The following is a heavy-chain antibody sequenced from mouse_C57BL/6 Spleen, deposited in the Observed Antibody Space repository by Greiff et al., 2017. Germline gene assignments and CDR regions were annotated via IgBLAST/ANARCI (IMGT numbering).Heavy chain of an antibody. V-gene: IGHV3-6*01. CDR2: ISYDGSN. D-gene: IGHD2-5*01. J-gene: IGHJ4*01. CDR3: AKGGYSNYDAMDY. Sequence: EVKLQESGPGLVKPSQSLSLTCSVTGYSITSGYYWNWIRQFPGNKLEWMGYISYDGSNNYNPSLKNRISITRDTSKNQFFLKLNSVTTEDTATYYCAKGGYSNYDAMDYWGQGTSVTVSS. CDR1: GYSITSGYY.